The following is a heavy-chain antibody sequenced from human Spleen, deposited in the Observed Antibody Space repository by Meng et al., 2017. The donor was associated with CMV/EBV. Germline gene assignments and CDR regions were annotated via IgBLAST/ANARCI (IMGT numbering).Heavy chain of an antibody. V-gene: IGHV3-11*01. CDR3: ARGDWNHIHYYYYAMGV. Sequence: GESLKISCAASGFTFSDYYMYWVRQAPGKGLEWVSYITSSGSAIYYADSVKGRFTVSRDNARNSLYLQMDGLRAEDTAMYYCARGDWNHIHYYYYAMGVWGQGTTVTVSS. D-gene: IGHD1-1*01. CDR2: ITSSGSAI. CDR1: GFTFSDYY. J-gene: IGHJ6*02.